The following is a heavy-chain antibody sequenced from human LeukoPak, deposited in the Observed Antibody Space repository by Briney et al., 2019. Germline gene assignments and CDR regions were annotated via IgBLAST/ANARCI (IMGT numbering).Heavy chain of an antibody. CDR1: GFTFTYAW. Sequence: PGGSLRLSCAASGFTFTYAWMSWVRQAPGKGLEWVSYISSSSSTIDYADSVKGRLTISRDNAKNSLYLQMNSLRDEDTAVYYCARVKSLAFDIWGQGTMVTVSS. CDR2: ISSSSSTI. J-gene: IGHJ3*02. V-gene: IGHV3-48*02. CDR3: ARVKSLAFDI.